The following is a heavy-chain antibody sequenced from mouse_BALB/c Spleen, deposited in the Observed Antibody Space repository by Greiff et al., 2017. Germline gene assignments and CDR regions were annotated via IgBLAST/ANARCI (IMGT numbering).Heavy chain of an antibody. CDR2: ISYSGST. CDR1: GDSITSGY. Sequence: DVQLQESGPSLVKPSQTLSLTCSVTGDSITSGYWNWIRKFPGNKLEYMGYISYSGSTYYNPSLKSRISITRDTSKNQYYLQLNSVTTEDTATYYCANHRYDDYYAMDYWGQGTSVTVSS. J-gene: IGHJ4*01. CDR3: ANHRYDDYYAMDY. D-gene: IGHD2-14*01. V-gene: IGHV3-8*02.